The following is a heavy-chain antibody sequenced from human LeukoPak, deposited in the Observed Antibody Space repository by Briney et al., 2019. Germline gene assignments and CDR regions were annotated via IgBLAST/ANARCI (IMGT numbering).Heavy chain of an antibody. V-gene: IGHV1-69*04. Sequence: SVKVSCKASGGTFSSYAISWVRQAPGQGLEWMGRIIPILGIANYAQKFQGRVTITADKSTSTAYMELSSLRSEDTAVYYCARFTGETIAAAESSWGQGTLVTVSS. CDR1: GGTFSSYA. J-gene: IGHJ4*02. CDR3: ARFTGETIAAAESS. D-gene: IGHD6-13*01. CDR2: IIPILGIA.